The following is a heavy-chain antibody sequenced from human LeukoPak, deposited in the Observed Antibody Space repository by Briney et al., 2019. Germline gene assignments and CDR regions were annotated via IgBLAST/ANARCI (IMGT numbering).Heavy chain of an antibody. CDR1: GYTFTSYD. D-gene: IGHD3-3*01. CDR3: ARGGYDFWSGYSRFGALYYMDV. V-gene: IGHV1-8*03. CDR2: MNPNSGNT. Sequence: ASVKVSCKASGYTFTSYDINWVRQATGQGLEWMGWMNPNSGNTGYAQKLQGRVTITRNTPISTAYIELSSLRSEDTAVYYCARGGYDFWSGYSRFGALYYMDVWGKGTTVTVSS. J-gene: IGHJ6*03.